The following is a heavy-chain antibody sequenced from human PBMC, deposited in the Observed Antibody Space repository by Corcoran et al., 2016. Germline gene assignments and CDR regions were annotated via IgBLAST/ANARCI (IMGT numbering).Heavy chain of an antibody. Sequence: QVQLVESGGGVVQPGRSLRLSCAASGFTFSSYGMHWVRQAPGKGLEWVAVISFDGEVQYYADSVKGRFSISRDSSKNTLYLQRNSLRIEDTAGYDGARERTPTRALADDCWGQGTLVTVSS. J-gene: IGHJ4*02. CDR2: ISFDGEVQ. V-gene: IGHV3-30*03. CDR3: ARERTPTRALADDC. CDR1: GFTFSSYG. D-gene: IGHD6-19*01.